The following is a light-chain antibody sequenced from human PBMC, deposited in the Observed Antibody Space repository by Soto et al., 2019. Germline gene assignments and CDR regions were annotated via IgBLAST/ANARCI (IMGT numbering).Light chain of an antibody. Sequence: QSALTQPASASGTPGQGVSISCSGSSSNIGSNTVNWYQQLPGTAPKLLIYSNNQRPSGVPDRFSGSKSGTSASLAISGLQSEDEADYYCAAWDDSLNVYVFGTGTKVTVL. V-gene: IGLV1-44*01. J-gene: IGLJ1*01. CDR2: SNN. CDR1: SSNIGSNT. CDR3: AAWDDSLNVYV.